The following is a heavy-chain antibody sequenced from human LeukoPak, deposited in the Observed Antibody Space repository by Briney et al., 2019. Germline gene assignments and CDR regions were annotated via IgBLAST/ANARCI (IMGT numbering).Heavy chain of an antibody. V-gene: IGHV1-46*01. J-gene: IGHJ5*02. Sequence: GASVKVSCKASGYTFTSYYMHWVRQAPGQGLEWMGIINSSGGSTSYAQKFQGRVTMTRDTSTSTVYMELSGLRSEDTAVYYCARDTNEWFGELDWFDPWGQGTLVTVSS. CDR1: GYTFTSYY. CDR3: ARDTNEWFGELDWFDP. D-gene: IGHD3-10*01. CDR2: INSSGGST.